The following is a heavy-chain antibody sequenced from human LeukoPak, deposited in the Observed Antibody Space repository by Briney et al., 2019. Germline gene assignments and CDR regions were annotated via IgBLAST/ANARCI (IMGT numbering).Heavy chain of an antibody. CDR3: ARTTEGGYTYDSFYYYYMDV. J-gene: IGHJ6*03. Sequence: SETLSLTCTVSGGSISSYYWSWIRQPPGKGLEWIGYIYYSGSTNYNPSLTSRVTISVEASTNQFFLKLSSVTAADTAVDYCARTTEGGYTYDSFYYYYMDVWGKGTTVTISS. D-gene: IGHD5-18*01. CDR1: GGSISSYY. V-gene: IGHV4-59*01. CDR2: IYYSGST.